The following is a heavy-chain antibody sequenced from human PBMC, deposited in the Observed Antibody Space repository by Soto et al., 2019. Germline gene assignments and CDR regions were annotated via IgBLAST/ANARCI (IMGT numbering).Heavy chain of an antibody. CDR3: VRELADCVVDCLVL. CDR1: GFTFSSYW. J-gene: IGHJ4*02. V-gene: IGHV3-74*01. Sequence: EVQLVESGGGLVQPGGSLRLSCAASGFTFSSYWMHWVRQAPGKGLVWVSRIKTDGSSTGYADSVKGRFTISRDNAKNTMYLQMNSLRAEDTAVYYCVRELADCVVDCLVLWGQGTRVNVSS. CDR2: IKTDGSST. D-gene: IGHD2-21*01.